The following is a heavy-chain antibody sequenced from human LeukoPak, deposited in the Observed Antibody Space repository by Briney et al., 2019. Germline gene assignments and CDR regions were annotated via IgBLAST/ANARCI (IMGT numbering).Heavy chain of an antibody. J-gene: IGHJ4*02. V-gene: IGHV3-15*01. CDR1: GFTFSNAW. Sequence: GSLRLSCAASGFTFSNAWMSWVRQAPGKGLEWGGRIKSKTDGGTTDYAAPVKGRFTISRDDSKNTLYLQMNSLKTEDTAVYYCTTDDGSFFGYWGQGTLVTVSS. CDR2: IKSKTDGGTT. CDR3: TTDDGSFFGY.